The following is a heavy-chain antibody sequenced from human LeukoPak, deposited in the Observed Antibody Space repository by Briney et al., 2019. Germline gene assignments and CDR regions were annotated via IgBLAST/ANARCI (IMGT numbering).Heavy chain of an antibody. Sequence: SETLSLTCAVYGGSFSGYYWSWIRQPPGKGLEWIGEINHSGSTNYNPSLKSRVTISVDTSKNQFSLKLSSVTAADTAVYYCARGLRGYSYGYSYYYYYYMDVWGKGTTVTVSS. CDR1: GGSFSGYY. V-gene: IGHV4-34*01. J-gene: IGHJ6*03. CDR3: ARGLRGYSYGYSYYYYYYMDV. CDR2: INHSGST. D-gene: IGHD5-18*01.